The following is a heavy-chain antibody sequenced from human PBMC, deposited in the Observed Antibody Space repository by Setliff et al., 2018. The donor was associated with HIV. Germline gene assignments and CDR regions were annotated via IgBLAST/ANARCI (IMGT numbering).Heavy chain of an antibody. CDR1: GGSISSYY. CDR2: IYYSGST. D-gene: IGHD3-22*01. V-gene: IGHV4-59*08. J-gene: IGHJ3*02. Sequence: PSETLSLTCTVSGGSISSYYWAWIRQPPGKGLEWIGYIYYSGSTYYNPSLKSLGTISVDTSKKQISLKVKSVTAADTAVYYCARAPTDHYDPTRLGDGLDIWGQGTMVT. CDR3: ARAPTDHYDPTRLGDGLDI.